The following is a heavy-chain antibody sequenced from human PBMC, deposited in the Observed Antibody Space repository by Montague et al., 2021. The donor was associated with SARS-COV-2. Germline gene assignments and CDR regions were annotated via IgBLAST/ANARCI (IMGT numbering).Heavy chain of an antibody. V-gene: IGHV4-4*09. D-gene: IGHD2/OR15-2a*01. CDR3: ARNMAY. CDR2: MYETGNM. CDR1: SVSLSNYY. J-gene: IGHJ1*01. Sequence: SETLSLTCTVSSVSLSNYYWRWIRQSPAKGLESICYMYETGNMIYNPSLRSRVSISAATSKSQFSLRLTSVTAADSARYYCARNMAYWGQGVLVTV.